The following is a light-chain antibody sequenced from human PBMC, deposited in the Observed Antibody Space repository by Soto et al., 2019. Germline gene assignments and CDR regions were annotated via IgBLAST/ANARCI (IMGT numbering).Light chain of an antibody. J-gene: IGKJ5*01. CDR1: QSVSSSY. CDR2: GAS. CDR3: QQYGSLIT. V-gene: IGKV3-20*01. Sequence: IVLTQSPVTLSLSPGERATLSCRASQSVSSSYLAWYQQKPGQAPRLLIYGASSRATGIPDRFSGSGSGTDFTLTISRLEPEDFAVYHCQQYGSLITFGQGTRLEIK.